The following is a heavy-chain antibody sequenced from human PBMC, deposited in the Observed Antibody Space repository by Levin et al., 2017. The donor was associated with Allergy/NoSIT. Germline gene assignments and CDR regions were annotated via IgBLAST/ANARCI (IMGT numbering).Heavy chain of an antibody. CDR2: IYWDNDT. J-gene: IGHJ5*02. Sequence: SGPTLVKPTQTLTLTCTFSGFSLSTSQTAVGWIRQSPGKALEWLALIYWDNDTRYSPSLKTRLTITKDTSKNQVVLTMAYMDPADTATYYCAHRRGSSRAHWFDPWGQGTLVTVSS. CDR1: GFSLSTSQTA. CDR3: AHRRGSSRAHWFDP. D-gene: IGHD2-15*01. V-gene: IGHV2-5*02.